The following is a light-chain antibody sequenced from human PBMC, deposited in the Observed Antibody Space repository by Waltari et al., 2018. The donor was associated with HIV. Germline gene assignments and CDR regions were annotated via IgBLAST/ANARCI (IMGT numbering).Light chain of an antibody. CDR1: SRDVGGYDY. V-gene: IGLV2-8*01. CDR3: SSYAASLFV. CDR2: EVS. J-gene: IGLJ1*01. Sequence: QSALTQPPSASGSPGQSVTISCPGTSRDVGGYDYVSCYQQHPGKAPKLIIYEVSKRPSGVPDRFSGSKSGNTASLTVSGLQAEDEADYYCSSYAASLFVFGTGTKVTVL.